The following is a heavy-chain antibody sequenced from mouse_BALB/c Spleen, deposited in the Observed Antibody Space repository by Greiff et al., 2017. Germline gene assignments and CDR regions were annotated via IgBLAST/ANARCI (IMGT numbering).Heavy chain of an antibody. CDR2: INPSSGYT. J-gene: IGHJ4*01. Sequence: VQLQQSAAELARPGASVKMSCKASGYTFTSYTMHWVNQRPGQGLEWIGYINPSSGYTEYNQKFKDKTTLTADKSSSTAYMQLSSLTSEDSAVYYCARSYYYGSYYYAMDYWGQGTSVTVSS. CDR3: ARSYYYGSYYYAMDY. V-gene: IGHV1-4*02. D-gene: IGHD1-1*01. CDR1: GYTFTSYT.